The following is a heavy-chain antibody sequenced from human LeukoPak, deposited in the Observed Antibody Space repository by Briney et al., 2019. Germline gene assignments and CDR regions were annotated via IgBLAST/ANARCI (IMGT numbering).Heavy chain of an antibody. J-gene: IGHJ4*02. Sequence: PGGSLRLSCVVSGFTFSDQNMKWVRQAPGKGLEWVSHISIRGSSIYYADSVKGRFTISRDDAKNSLFLQMNSLRDEDTALYYCVRARQPDSWGQGTVVIVSS. D-gene: IGHD1-1*01. CDR3: VRARQPDS. V-gene: IGHV3-48*02. CDR2: ISIRGSSI. CDR1: GFTFSDQN.